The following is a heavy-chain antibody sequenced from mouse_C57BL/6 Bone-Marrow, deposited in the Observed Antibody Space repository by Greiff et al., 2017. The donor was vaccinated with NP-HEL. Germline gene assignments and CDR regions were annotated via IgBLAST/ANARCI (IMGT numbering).Heavy chain of an antibody. CDR3: AMLRPEYYYAMDY. CDR2: IYPRSGNT. J-gene: IGHJ4*01. D-gene: IGHD3-2*02. V-gene: IGHV1-81*01. CDR1: GYTFTSYG. Sequence: VQLQQSGAELARPGASVKLSCKASGYTFTSYGISWVKQRPGQGLEWIGEIYPRSGNTYYNEKFKGKATLTADKSSSTAYMELRSLTSEDSAVYFCAMLRPEYYYAMDYWGQGTSVTVSS.